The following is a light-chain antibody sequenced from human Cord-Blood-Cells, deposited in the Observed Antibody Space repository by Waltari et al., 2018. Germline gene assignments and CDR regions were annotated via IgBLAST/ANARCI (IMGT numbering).Light chain of an antibody. Sequence: QLVLTQSPSASASLGASVKLTCTPSSGHSSYAIAWHQQQPEKGPRYLMKLNSDGSHSKGDGIPDRFSGSSSGAERYLTSSSLQSEDEADYYCQTWGTGIQVFGGGTKLTVL. J-gene: IGLJ3*02. CDR1: SGHSSYA. V-gene: IGLV4-69*01. CDR2: LNSDGSH. CDR3: QTWGTGIQV.